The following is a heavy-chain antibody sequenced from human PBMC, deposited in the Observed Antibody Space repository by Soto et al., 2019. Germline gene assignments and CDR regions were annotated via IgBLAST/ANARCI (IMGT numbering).Heavy chain of an antibody. CDR2: ISYDGSYK. V-gene: IGHV3-30-3*01. D-gene: IGHD2-2*01. J-gene: IGHJ4*02. CDR3: ARVVVVPAGPFDY. Sequence: QVQLVESGGGVVQPGRSLRLSCAASGFTFSSYAMHWVRQAPGKGLEWVAVISYDGSYKYYADSVKGRFTISRDNSKNTLYLQMNSLRAEDTAVYYCARVVVVPAGPFDYWGQGTLVTVSS. CDR1: GFTFSSYA.